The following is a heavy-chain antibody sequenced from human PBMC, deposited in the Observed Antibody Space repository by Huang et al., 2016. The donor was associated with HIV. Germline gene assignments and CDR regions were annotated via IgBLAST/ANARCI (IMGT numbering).Heavy chain of an antibody. V-gene: IGHV3-48*01. CDR1: GFTFSAFS. J-gene: IGHJ4*02. D-gene: IGHD3-9*01. CDR3: ARGKYDVLTGWDDTYYFDH. CDR2: IRIDKGLT. Sequence: EVQLVESGGRLVRPGGSLRLACAASGFTFSAFSMNWIRQAPGKGLEWISYIRIDKGLTYYADYGKGRFTISRDTAKNALYLQMNSLRADDTALYFCARGKYDVLTGWDDTYYFDHWGQGTLVTVSS.